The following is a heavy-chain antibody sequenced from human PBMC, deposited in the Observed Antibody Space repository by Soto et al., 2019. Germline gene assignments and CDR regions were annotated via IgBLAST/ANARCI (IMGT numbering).Heavy chain of an antibody. V-gene: IGHV4-39*01. Sequence: SVSSGSHYWSWIRQPPGKGLEWIGSIYYSERTSYNSGSTYYSPSLKSRVTISGDTSKSQFSLKLSSVTAADTAVYYCARHTRNQFDPWGQGTLVTVSS. CDR3: ARHTRNQFDP. CDR2: IYYSERTSYNSGST. CDR1: SVSSGSHY. J-gene: IGHJ5*02.